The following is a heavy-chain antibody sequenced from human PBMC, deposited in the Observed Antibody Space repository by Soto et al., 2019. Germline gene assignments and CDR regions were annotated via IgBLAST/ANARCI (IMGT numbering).Heavy chain of an antibody. V-gene: IGHV1-46*01. J-gene: IGHJ5*02. CDR3: ARSSGGNFGIIIEGSNWFDP. Sequence: GPPVKVSCKAPGDTFTSYYLNWVRQAPGQGLEWMGVINPHGGSTKYAQKFQGRITMTRDTSRSTVYMELSSLRSDDTAIYYCARSSGGNFGIIIEGSNWFDPWGQGTLVTVSS. D-gene: IGHD3-3*01. CDR2: INPHGGST. CDR1: GDTFTSYY.